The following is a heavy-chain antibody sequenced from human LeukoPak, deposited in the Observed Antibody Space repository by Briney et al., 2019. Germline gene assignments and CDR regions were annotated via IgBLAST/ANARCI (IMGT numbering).Heavy chain of an antibody. D-gene: IGHD3-10*01. J-gene: IGHJ6*03. V-gene: IGHV4-59*01. CDR2: IYYSGSR. Sequence: SETLSLTCTVSGGSISSYYWSWIRQPPGKGLGWIGYIYYSGSRNYNPSLKSRVTISVDTSKNQFSLKLSSVTAADTAVYYCARVRRYYYGSGTGTQYMDVWGKGTTVTVSS. CDR3: ARVRRYYYGSGTGTQYMDV. CDR1: GGSISSYY.